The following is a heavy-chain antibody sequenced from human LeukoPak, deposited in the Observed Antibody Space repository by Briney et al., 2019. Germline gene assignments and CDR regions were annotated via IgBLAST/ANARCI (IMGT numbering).Heavy chain of an antibody. CDR1: GFTFSSYA. CDR3: AKVQPFYYYDSSGYYYFDY. D-gene: IGHD3-22*01. V-gene: IGHV3-23*01. Sequence: GGSLRLSCAASGFTFSSYAMSWVRQAPGKGLEWVSAISGSGGSTYYADSVKGRFTISRDNSKNTLYLQMNSQRAEDTAVYYCAKVQPFYYYDSSGYYYFDYWGQGTLVTVSS. CDR2: ISGSGGST. J-gene: IGHJ4*02.